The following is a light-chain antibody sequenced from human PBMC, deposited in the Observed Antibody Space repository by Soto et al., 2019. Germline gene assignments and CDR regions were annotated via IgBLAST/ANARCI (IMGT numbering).Light chain of an antibody. CDR2: GAS. V-gene: IGKV3D-15*01. CDR3: QQYNNWPFT. Sequence: TLSVSPGERATLSCRASQSFGNNLAWYQEKPGQAPRLLIYGASTRATGIPARFSGSGSGTEFTLTISSLQSEDFAIYSCQQYNNWPFTFGPGTKVDIK. J-gene: IGKJ3*01. CDR1: QSFGNN.